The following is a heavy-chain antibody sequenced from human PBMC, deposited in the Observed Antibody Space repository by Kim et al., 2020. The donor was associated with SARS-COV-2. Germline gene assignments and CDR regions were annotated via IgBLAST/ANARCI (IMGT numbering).Heavy chain of an antibody. CDR2: IIPIFGTA. D-gene: IGHD6-25*01. CDR1: GGTFSSYA. V-gene: IGHV1-69*13. CDR3: ARDAAMTRDYYYYGMDV. J-gene: IGHJ6*02. Sequence: SVKVSCKASGGTFSSYAISWVRQAPGQGLEWMGGIIPIFGTANYAQKFQGRVTITADESTSTAYMELSSLRSEDTAVYYCARDAAMTRDYYYYGMDVWGQGTTVTVSS.